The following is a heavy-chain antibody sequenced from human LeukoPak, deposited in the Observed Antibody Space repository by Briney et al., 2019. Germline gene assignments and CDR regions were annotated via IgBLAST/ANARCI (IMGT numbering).Heavy chain of an antibody. CDR2: IYYSGST. CDR1: GGSISSSSYY. D-gene: IGHD2-2*01. J-gene: IGHJ4*02. Sequence: SETLSLTCTVSGGSISSSSYYWGWIRQPPGKGLEWIGSIYYSGSTYYNPSLKSRVTISVDTSKKQFSLKLTYVTAADTAVYYCARHGSTSWAIDYWGQGTLVIVSS. V-gene: IGHV4-39*01. CDR3: ARHGSTSWAIDY.